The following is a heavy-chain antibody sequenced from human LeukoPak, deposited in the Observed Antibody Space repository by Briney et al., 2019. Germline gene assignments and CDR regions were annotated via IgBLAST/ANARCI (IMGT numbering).Heavy chain of an antibody. CDR1: GGSISSGGYY. CDR3: AVSPDYDILTGYPSYYDYVWGSYHY. CDR2: IYYSGST. D-gene: IGHD3-16*02. Sequence: SSETLSLTCTVSGGSISSGGYYWSWIRQHPGKGLEWIGYIYYSGSTYYNPSLKSRVTISVDTSKNQFSLKLSSVTAADTAVHYCAVSPDYDILTGYPSYYDYVWGSYHYWGQGTLVTVSS. J-gene: IGHJ4*02. V-gene: IGHV4-31*03.